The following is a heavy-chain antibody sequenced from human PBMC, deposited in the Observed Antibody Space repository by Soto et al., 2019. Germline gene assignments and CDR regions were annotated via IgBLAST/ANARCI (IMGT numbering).Heavy chain of an antibody. CDR2: ISWNSGSI. Sequence: GGSLRLSCAASGFTFDDYAMHWVRQAPGKGLEWVSGISWNSGSIGYADYVKGRFTIYRDNAKNSLYLQMNSLRAEDTALYYCAEDKGYYGMDVWGQGTTVTVSS. V-gene: IGHV3-9*01. CDR3: AEDKGYYGMDV. J-gene: IGHJ6*02. CDR1: GFTFDDYA.